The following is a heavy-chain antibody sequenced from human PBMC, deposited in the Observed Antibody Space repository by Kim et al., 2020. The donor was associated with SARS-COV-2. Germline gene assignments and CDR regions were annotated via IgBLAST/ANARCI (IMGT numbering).Heavy chain of an antibody. CDR3: ASHPNPRYGMDV. Sequence: YYAASVKGRFTISRDNTKTTLYLQMNSLRAEDTAVYYCASHPNPRYGMDVWGQGTTVTVSS. J-gene: IGHJ6*02. V-gene: IGHV3-23*01.